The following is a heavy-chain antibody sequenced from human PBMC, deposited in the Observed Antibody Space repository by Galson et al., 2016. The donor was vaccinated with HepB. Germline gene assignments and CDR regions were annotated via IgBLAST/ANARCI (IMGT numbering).Heavy chain of an antibody. CDR1: GGSISTYY. D-gene: IGHD2/OR15-2a*01. Sequence: EPLSLTCTVSGGSISTYYWSWIRQPPGKGLEWIGYIYYTGTTNYNPSLKSRVSISVDTSKNQLSLRLSSVTAADTAVYYCARLPQYCHTNICYAGFDYWGQGTLVTVSS. V-gene: IGHV4-59*08. CDR2: IYYTGTT. J-gene: IGHJ4*02. CDR3: ARLPQYCHTNICYAGFDY.